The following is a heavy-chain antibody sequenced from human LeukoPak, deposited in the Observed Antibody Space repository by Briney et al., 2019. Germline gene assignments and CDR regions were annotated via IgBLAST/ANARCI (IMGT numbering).Heavy chain of an antibody. CDR3: ARGRSGYARGYYYYYMDV. Sequence: PSETLSLTCTVSGGSISSSSYYWGWIRQPPGKGLEWIGYIYYSGSTNYNPSLKSRVTISVDTSKNQFSLKLSSVTAADTAVYYCARGRSGYARGYYYYYMDVWGKGTTVTISS. D-gene: IGHD5-12*01. CDR2: IYYSGST. V-gene: IGHV4-61*05. J-gene: IGHJ6*03. CDR1: GGSISSSSYY.